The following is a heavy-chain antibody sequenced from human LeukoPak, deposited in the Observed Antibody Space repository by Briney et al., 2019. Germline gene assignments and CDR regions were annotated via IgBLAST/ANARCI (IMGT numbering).Heavy chain of an antibody. Sequence: PSETLSLTCTVSGGSISSYYWSWIRQPPGKGLEWIGYIYYTGSTEYHPSLKSRVTISLDTSKNQFSLKLTSVTAADTAVYYCARVYQSAEYYFDYWGQGNPVSVSS. CDR2: IYYTGST. D-gene: IGHD2-2*01. V-gene: IGHV4-59*01. CDR1: GGSISSYY. J-gene: IGHJ4*02. CDR3: ARVYQSAEYYFDY.